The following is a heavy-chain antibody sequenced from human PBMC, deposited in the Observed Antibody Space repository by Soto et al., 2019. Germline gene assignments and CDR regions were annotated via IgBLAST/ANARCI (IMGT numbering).Heavy chain of an antibody. CDR3: AREDPYYYGSGSYYPDAFDI. V-gene: IGHV3-21*01. D-gene: IGHD3-10*01. Sequence: GGSLRLSCAASGFTFSSYSMNWVRQAPGKGLEWVSSISSSSSYIYYADSVKGRFTISRDNAKNSLYLQMNSLRAEDTAVYYCAREDPYYYGSGSYYPDAFDIWGQGTMVTVSS. CDR2: ISSSSSYI. J-gene: IGHJ3*02. CDR1: GFTFSSYS.